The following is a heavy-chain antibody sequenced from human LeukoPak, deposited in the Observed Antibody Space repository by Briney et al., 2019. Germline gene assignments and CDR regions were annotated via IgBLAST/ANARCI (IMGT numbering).Heavy chain of an antibody. CDR3: AKEREGSSWWRAVYYFDY. V-gene: IGHV4-61*02. Sequence: TLSLTCTGSGGSISSCWYYWGLDRQPAGKGLEGIGRIFTSESTNYNPSLKSRVTISVDTSKNQFSLKLSSVTAADTAVYYCAKEREGSSWWRAVYYFDYWGQGTLVTVSS. CDR2: IFTSEST. J-gene: IGHJ4*02. CDR1: GGSISSCWYY. D-gene: IGHD6-13*01.